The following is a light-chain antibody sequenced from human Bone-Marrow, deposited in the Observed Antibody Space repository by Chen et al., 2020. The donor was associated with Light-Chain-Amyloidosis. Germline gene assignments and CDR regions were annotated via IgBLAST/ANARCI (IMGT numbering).Light chain of an antibody. Sequence: SYVLTQPPSVSVAPGRTATITCGGNNIGSKSVHWYQQKPGQAPVLVVYDDSDRRSGIPERCSGSNSGNTATLTISRVEAGDEADYYCQVWDRSSDRPVFGGGTKLTVL. J-gene: IGLJ3*02. V-gene: IGLV3-21*02. CDR2: DDS. CDR3: QVWDRSSDRPV. CDR1: NIGSKS.